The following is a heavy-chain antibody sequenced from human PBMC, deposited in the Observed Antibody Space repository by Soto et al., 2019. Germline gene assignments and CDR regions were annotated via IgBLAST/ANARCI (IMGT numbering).Heavy chain of an antibody. J-gene: IGHJ4*02. CDR2: IKQDGSEK. D-gene: IGHD5-12*01. V-gene: IGHV3-7*01. CDR1: GFTFSSYW. CDR3: ARGTDLSRILGFFEVATTPSPPFDY. Sequence: GGSLRLSCAASGFTFSSYWMSWVRQAPGKGLEWVANIKQDGSEKYYVDSVKGRFTISRDNAKNSLYLQMNSLRAEDTAVYYCARGTDLSRILGFFEVATTPSPPFDYWGQGTLVTVSS.